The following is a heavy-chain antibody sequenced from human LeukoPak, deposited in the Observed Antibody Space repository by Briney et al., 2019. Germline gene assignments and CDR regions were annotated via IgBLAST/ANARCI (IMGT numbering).Heavy chain of an antibody. CDR3: AREEGFGEFPFDY. J-gene: IGHJ4*02. V-gene: IGHV3-21*04. CDR2: ISSSSSYI. CDR1: GFTFSSYS. Sequence: GGSLRLSCAASGFTFSSYSMNWVRQAPGKGLEWVSSISSSSSYIYYADSVKGRFTISRDNAKNSLYLQMNSLRSDDTAVYYCAREEGFGEFPFDYWGQGTLVTVSS. D-gene: IGHD3-10*01.